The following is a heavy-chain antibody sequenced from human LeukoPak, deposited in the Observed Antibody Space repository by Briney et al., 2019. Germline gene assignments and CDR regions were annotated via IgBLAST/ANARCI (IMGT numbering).Heavy chain of an antibody. J-gene: IGHJ4*02. CDR2: IYYTGST. V-gene: IGHV4-59*01. Sequence: SETLSLTCTVSGGSISSYYWSWIRQPPGKGLESIGYIYYTGSTNYNPSLKGRVTISVDSSKSQVSLILTSVNAADTAVYYCARGGWSLDYWGQGILVTVSS. CDR3: ARGGWSLDY. CDR1: GGSISSYY. D-gene: IGHD6-19*01.